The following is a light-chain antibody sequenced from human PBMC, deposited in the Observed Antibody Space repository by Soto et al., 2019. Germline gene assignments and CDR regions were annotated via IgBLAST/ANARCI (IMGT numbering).Light chain of an antibody. CDR2: KAP. CDR3: QQYSSYLWT. Sequence: EIKMNQSPSTLSATVGDRVTITCRASQSISSWLAWYQQKPGRAPKLLIYKAPTLESGVPSRFSGSGSGAEFTLTISSLQPDDFAVYYCQQYSSYLWTFGQGTKVDNK. J-gene: IGKJ1*01. CDR1: QSISSW. V-gene: IGKV1-5*03.